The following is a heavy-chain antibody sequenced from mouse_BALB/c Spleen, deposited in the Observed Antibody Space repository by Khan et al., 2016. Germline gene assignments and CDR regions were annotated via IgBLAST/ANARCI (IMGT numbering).Heavy chain of an antibody. CDR3: PHTPYEYDDGFAY. V-gene: IGHV14-3*02. Sequence: EVQLVESGAELVKPGASVKLSCTASGFNIKDTYMHWVKQRPEQGLEWIGRIDPAIGYTKYDHNFQGEATITADTSSNTVYLQPSSLTSEDTAVYYYPHTPYEYDDGFAYWGQGTQLTVSA. J-gene: IGHJ3*01. CDR2: IDPAIGYT. D-gene: IGHD2-4*01. CDR1: GFNIKDTY.